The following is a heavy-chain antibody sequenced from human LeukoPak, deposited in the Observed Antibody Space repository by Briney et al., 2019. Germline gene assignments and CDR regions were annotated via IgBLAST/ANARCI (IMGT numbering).Heavy chain of an antibody. CDR2: INHSGST. CDR1: GGSFSGYY. D-gene: IGHD2-2*01. J-gene: IGHJ5*02. CDR3: ASAPLVVPAAISVNWFAP. V-gene: IGHV4-34*01. Sequence: PSETLSLTCAVYGGSFSGYYWSWIRQPPGKGLEWIGEINHSGSTNYNPSLKSRVTISVDTSKNHSSLKLSSLPAADRVVYYCASAPLVVPAAISVNWFAPWGQGPLVTVP.